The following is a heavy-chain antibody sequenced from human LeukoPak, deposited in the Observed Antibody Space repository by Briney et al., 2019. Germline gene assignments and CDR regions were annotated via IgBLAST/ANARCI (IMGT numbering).Heavy chain of an antibody. V-gene: IGHV4-34*01. D-gene: IGHD2-15*01. CDR1: GGSFSGYY. Sequence: SETLSPTCAVYGGSFSGYYWSWIRQPPGKGLEWIGEINHSGSTNYNPSLKSRVTISVDTSKNQFSPKLSSVTAADTAVYYCARGLAASNLYYYYGMDVWGQGTTVTVSS. CDR3: ARGLAASNLYYYYGMDV. J-gene: IGHJ6*02. CDR2: INHSGST.